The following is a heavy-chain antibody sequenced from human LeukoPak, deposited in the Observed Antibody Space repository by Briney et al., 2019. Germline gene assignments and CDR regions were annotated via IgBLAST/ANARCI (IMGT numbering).Heavy chain of an antibody. CDR2: IYYSGST. J-gene: IGHJ3*02. CDR3: ARDAGFNQREDAFDI. CDR1: GGSISSYY. D-gene: IGHD1-14*01. Sequence: SETLSLTCTVSGGSISSYYWSWLRQPPGKGLEWIGYIYYSGSTNYNPSLKSRVPISVDTSKNQFSLKLSSVTAADTAVYYCARDAGFNQREDAFDIWGQGTMVTVSS. V-gene: IGHV4-59*01.